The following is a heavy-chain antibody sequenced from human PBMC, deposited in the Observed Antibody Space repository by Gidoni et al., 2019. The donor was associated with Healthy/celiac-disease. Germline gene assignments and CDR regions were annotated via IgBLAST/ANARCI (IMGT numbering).Heavy chain of an antibody. D-gene: IGHD1-26*01. J-gene: IGHJ4*02. V-gene: IGHV1-46*01. Sequence: QVQLVQSGAEGKKPGASVTVSCKASGYTFTSYYMHWVRQAPGQGLEWMGIINPSGGSTSYAQKFQCRVTMTRDTSTSTVYMELSSLRSEDSAVYYFARPGELPYFDYWGQGTLVTVSS. CDR2: INPSGGST. CDR3: ARPGELPYFDY. CDR1: GYTFTSYY.